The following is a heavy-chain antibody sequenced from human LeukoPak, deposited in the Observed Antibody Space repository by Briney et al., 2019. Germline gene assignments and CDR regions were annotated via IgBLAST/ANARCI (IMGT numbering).Heavy chain of an antibody. J-gene: IGHJ4*02. V-gene: IGHV4-38-2*02. CDR3: ASCGYSYGVDY. D-gene: IGHD5-18*01. CDR2: MYHSGTT. CDR1: GYSISSGYY. Sequence: SETLSLTCTVSGYSISSGYYWGWIRQPPGKGLEWIGSMYHSGTTSYNPSLKSRVTMSVDTSKNQFSLELGSVTAADTAVYYCASCGYSYGVDYWGQGTLVTVSS.